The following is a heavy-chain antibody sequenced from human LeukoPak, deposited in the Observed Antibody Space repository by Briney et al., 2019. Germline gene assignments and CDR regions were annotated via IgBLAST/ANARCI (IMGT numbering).Heavy chain of an antibody. CDR1: GFTFNNYG. Sequence: PGKSLRLSCAASGFTFNNYGMHWVRQAPGKGLEWVAVISYDGRNIHYPHSVKGRVTISRDISMNTLCLQMDSLRTEDTAVYYCAKGTLRGTAAAIDYWGQGTLVTVSS. D-gene: IGHD2-2*01. CDR2: ISYDGRNI. J-gene: IGHJ4*02. V-gene: IGHV3-30*18. CDR3: AKGTLRGTAAAIDY.